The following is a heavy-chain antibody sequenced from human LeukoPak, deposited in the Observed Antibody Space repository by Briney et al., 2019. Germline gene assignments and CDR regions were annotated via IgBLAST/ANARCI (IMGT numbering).Heavy chain of an antibody. CDR3: ARGAYGDK. CDR1: GYTLTSYG. J-gene: IGHJ4*02. V-gene: IGHV1-18*01. CDR2: ISTQSGNT. D-gene: IGHD4-17*01. Sequence: ASVKVSCKSSGYTLTSYGINWMRQAPGQGLEWMGWISTQSGNTNYAQKVQGRLTLTTDRSTNTAYMELRSLRSDDTAVYYCARGAYGDKWGQGTMVTVSS.